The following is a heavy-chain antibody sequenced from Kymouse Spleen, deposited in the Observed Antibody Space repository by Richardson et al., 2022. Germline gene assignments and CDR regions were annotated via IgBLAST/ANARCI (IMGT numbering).Heavy chain of an antibody. CDR2: INHSGST. J-gene: IGHJ6*02. CDR1: GGSFSGYY. D-gene: IGHD6-6*01. CDR3: ARGRGAARDYYYYYGMDV. Sequence: QVQLQQWGAGLLKPSETLSLTCAVYGGSFSGYYWSWIRQPPGKGLEWIGEINHSGSTNYNPSLKSRVTISVDTSKNQFSLKLSSVTAADTAVYYCARGRGAARDYYYYYGMDVWGQGTTVTVSS. V-gene: IGHV4-34*01.